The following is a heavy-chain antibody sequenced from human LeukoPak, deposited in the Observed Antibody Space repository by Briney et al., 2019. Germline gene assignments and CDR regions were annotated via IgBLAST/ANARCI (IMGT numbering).Heavy chain of an antibody. CDR2: IRSSIYGGTP. CDR1: GFTFREFA. D-gene: IGHD1-7*01. V-gene: IGHV3-49*03. CDR3: AKDGGRGIENYSWGTFDY. Sequence: GGSLRLSCTSSGFTFREFAVSWFRQAPGKGLEWIGFIRSSIYGGTPKAAASVKGRFIFSRDDSKGVAYLRMNSLKTEDTAVYYCAKDGGRGIENYSWGTFDYWGQGTLVTVSS. J-gene: IGHJ4*02.